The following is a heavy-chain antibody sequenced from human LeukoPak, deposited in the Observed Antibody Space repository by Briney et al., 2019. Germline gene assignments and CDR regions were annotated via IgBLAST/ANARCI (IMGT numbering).Heavy chain of an antibody. J-gene: IGHJ4*02. D-gene: IGHD3-10*01. CDR2: INAGNGNT. CDR3: AREGTMVRGGTDY. Sequence: ASVKVSCKASGYTFTSYAMHWVRQAPGQRLEWMGWINAGNGNTKYSQKFPGRVTITRDTSASTAYMELSSLRSEDTAVYYCAREGTMVRGGTDYWGQGTLVTVSS. V-gene: IGHV1-3*01. CDR1: GYTFTSYA.